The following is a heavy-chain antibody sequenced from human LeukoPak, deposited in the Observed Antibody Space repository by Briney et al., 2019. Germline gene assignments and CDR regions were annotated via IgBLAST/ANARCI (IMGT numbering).Heavy chain of an antibody. Sequence: GGSLRLSCAASGFTFSTYTMNWVRQAPGEGLEWVSYISSGGSTIYYADSVKGRFTVSRDNAKNALSLQLNSLRDEDTAVYYCARAIGGSGSYYDSWGQGTLVTVSS. CDR3: ARAIGGSGSYYDS. D-gene: IGHD3-10*01. CDR2: ISSGGSTI. J-gene: IGHJ4*02. CDR1: GFTFSTYT. V-gene: IGHV3-48*02.